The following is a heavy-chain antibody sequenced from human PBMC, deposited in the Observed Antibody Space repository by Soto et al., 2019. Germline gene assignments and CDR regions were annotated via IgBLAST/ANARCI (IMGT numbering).Heavy chain of an antibody. CDR1: GFTFSNAW. J-gene: IGHJ2*01. D-gene: IGHD4-17*01. CDR2: IKSKTDGGTT. CDR3: TTSLRWPPLGYFDL. V-gene: IGHV3-15*01. Sequence: PGGSLRLSCAASGFTFSNAWMSWVRQAPGKGLEWVGRIKSKTDGGTTDYAAPVKGRFTISRDDSKNTLYLQMNSLKTEDTAVYYCTTSLRWPPLGYFDLWGRGTLVTVSS.